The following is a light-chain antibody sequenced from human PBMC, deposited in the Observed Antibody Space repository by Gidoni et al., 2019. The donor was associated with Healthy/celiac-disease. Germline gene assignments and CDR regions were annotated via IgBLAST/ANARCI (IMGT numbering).Light chain of an antibody. J-gene: IGKJ4*01. CDR3: QQYGSSPLT. CDR2: GAS. V-gene: IGKV3-20*01. Sequence: DIVLTQSPGTLSLSPGERATLSCRASQSVRSSYLAWYQQKPGQAPRLLIYGASSRATGIPDRFSGSGSGTDFTLTISRLDPEDFAVYYCQQYGSSPLTFGGGTKVEIK. CDR1: QSVRSSY.